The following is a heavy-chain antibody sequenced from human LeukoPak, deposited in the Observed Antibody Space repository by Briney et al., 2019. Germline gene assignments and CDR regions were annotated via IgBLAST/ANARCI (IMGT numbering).Heavy chain of an antibody. CDR1: GGSIRSRSYY. V-gene: IGHV4-39*07. D-gene: IGHD2-15*01. CDR3: ARDRSRWDLLPFDY. J-gene: IGHJ4*02. Sequence: PSETLSLTCTVSGGSIRSRSYYWGWIRQPPGKGLEWIGDIYYDGSTYYNPSLKSRATMSVDTSKNQFSLKLSSVTAADTAIYYCARDRSRWDLLPFDYWGQGALVTVSS. CDR2: IYYDGST.